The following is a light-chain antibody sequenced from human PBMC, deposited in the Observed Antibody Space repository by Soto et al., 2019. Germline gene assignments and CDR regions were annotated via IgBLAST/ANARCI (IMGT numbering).Light chain of an antibody. Sequence: DIQLTQSPAFLSASVGDKVTITCRASQGISTFLAWYQQKPGKAPNLLIYSASTLQSGVPSRFSGSGSGTEFTLTISSLQPEDYATYFCQQIDSYQVTFGGGTKVEMK. CDR3: QQIDSYQVT. V-gene: IGKV1-9*01. CDR2: SAS. CDR1: QGISTF. J-gene: IGKJ4*01.